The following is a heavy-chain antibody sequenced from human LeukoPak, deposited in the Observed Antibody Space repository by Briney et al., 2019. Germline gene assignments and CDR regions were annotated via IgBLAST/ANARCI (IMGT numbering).Heavy chain of an antibody. Sequence: ASVKVSRKASGYTFTEYYMHWVRQAPGQGLEWMGRINPHSGGTKYAQKFQGRVTMTRDTSISTAYMELTRLTSDDTAVYYCARGSWDAFDIWGPGTLVTVSS. V-gene: IGHV1-2*02. CDR3: ARGSWDAFDI. CDR1: GYTFTEYY. CDR2: INPHSGGT. J-gene: IGHJ3*02.